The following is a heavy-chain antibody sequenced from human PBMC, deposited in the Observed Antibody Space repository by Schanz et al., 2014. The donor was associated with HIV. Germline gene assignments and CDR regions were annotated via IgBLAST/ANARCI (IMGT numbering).Heavy chain of an antibody. Sequence: QVHLQESGPGLVKPSETLSLTCAVYGGSFRGYYWTWIRQFPGMGLEWIGKVRHTGGTNYNPSLKSRVTMSVDTSKNQFSLKLTSVTAADTAVYFCARGDFGGDSVDYWGHGNLVTVSS. J-gene: IGHJ4*01. D-gene: IGHD2-21*02. CDR1: GGSFRGYY. V-gene: IGHV4-34*10. CDR2: VRHTGGT. CDR3: ARGDFGGDSVDY.